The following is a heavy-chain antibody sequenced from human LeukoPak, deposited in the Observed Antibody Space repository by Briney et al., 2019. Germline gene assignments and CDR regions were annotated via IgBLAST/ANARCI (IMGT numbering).Heavy chain of an antibody. J-gene: IGHJ3*02. V-gene: IGHV4-39*01. CDR1: GGSISSGGYS. D-gene: IGHD3-10*01. Sequence: SETLSLTCTVSGGSISSGGYSWNWIRQPPGKGLEWIGSIYHSGSTYYNPSLKSRVTISVDTSKNQFSLKLSSVTAADTAVYYCAYRELLGTFDIWGQGTMVTVSS. CDR3: AYRELLGTFDI. CDR2: IYHSGST.